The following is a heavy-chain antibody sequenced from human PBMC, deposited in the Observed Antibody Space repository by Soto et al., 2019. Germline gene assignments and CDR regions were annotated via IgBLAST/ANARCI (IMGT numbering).Heavy chain of an antibody. D-gene: IGHD1-1*01. Sequence: QVRLEQSGAEVKKPGSSVKVSCKASVGTFSNSAISWARQAPGQGLEWMGGIKPIVRTPDYAKKVQGRVTITEAESTTTAYMEVSGLTSDDAALYYCARDKYRPQLGGNDYCILDIWGQGTTVTVSS. CDR2: IKPIVRTP. CDR1: VGTFSNSA. J-gene: IGHJ6*02. CDR3: ARDKYRPQLGGNDYCILDI. V-gene: IGHV1-69*12.